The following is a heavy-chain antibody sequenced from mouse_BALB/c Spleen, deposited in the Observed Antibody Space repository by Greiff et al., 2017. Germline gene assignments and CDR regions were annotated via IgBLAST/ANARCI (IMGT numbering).Heavy chain of an antibody. D-gene: IGHD1-1*01. Sequence: EVKLMESGPDLVKPSQSLSLTCTVTGYSITSGYSWHWIRQFPGNKLEWMGYIHYSGSTNYNPSLKSRISITRDTSKNQFFMQLNSVTTEDTATYYCARGGFDYYGSSYFDYWGQGTTLTVSS. J-gene: IGHJ2*01. CDR2: IHYSGST. V-gene: IGHV3-1*02. CDR1: GYSITSGYS. CDR3: ARGGFDYYGSSYFDY.